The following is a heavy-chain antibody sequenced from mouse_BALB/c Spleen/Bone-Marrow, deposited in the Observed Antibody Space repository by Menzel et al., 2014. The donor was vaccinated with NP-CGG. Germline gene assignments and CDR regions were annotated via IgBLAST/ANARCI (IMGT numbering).Heavy chain of an antibody. CDR1: GYTFTDYN. CDR3: ARGVYYDYDVWFAN. V-gene: IGHV1S29*02. D-gene: IGHD2-4*01. Sequence: EVQLQQSGPELVKPGASVKISCKASGYTFTDYNMHWVKQNHGKSLEWIGYIYPYNGNTGYNQKFKSKATLTVDNSSSTAYMEVRSLTSEDSAVYCCARGVYYDYDVWFANWGQGTLITVSA. J-gene: IGHJ3*01. CDR2: IYPYNGNT.